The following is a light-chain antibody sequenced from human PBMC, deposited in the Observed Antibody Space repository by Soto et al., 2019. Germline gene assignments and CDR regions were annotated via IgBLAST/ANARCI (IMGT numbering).Light chain of an antibody. V-gene: IGKV3-20*01. Sequence: EIVLTQSPATLSVSPGYRATLSCSSIYIFISTVARYQRKPGQAPRHLIYGASNRATGIPDRFSGSYSGTDFTLTISRLEPEDFAVYFCQQSGTSPLLTFGGGTKVDIK. CDR3: QQSGTSPLLT. CDR2: GAS. CDR1: YIFIST. J-gene: IGKJ4*01.